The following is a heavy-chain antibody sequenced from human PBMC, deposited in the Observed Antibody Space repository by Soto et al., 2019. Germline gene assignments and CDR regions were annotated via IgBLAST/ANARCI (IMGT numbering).Heavy chain of an antibody. J-gene: IGHJ4*02. CDR3: AKDLPDSSSWY. CDR2: ISGSGGST. V-gene: IGHV3-23*01. Sequence: GESLKISCAASGFTFSSYAMSWVRQAPGKGLEWVSAISGSGGSTYYADSVKGRFTISRDNSKNTLYLQMNSLRAEDTAVYYCAKDLPDSSSWYWGQGTLVTVSS. D-gene: IGHD6-13*01. CDR1: GFTFSSYA.